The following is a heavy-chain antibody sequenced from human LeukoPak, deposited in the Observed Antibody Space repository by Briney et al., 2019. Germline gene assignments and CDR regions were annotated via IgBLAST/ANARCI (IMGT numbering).Heavy chain of an antibody. CDR3: ARGGSGSFLRPPENYMDV. D-gene: IGHD3-10*01. CDR2: MNPNSGNT. J-gene: IGHJ6*03. Sequence: ASVKVSCKASGYTFTSYDINWVRQATGQGLEWMGWMNPNSGNTGYAQKFQGRVTMTRNTSISTAYMELSSLRSEDTAVYYCARGGSGSFLRPPENYMDVWGEGTTVTVSS. CDR1: GYTFTSYD. V-gene: IGHV1-8*01.